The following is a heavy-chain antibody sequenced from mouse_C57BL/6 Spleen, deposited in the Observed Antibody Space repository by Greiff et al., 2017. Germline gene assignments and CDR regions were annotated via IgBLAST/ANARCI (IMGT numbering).Heavy chain of an antibody. J-gene: IGHJ1*03. D-gene: IGHD1-1*01. Sequence: QVQLKQSGPELVKPGASVKISCKASGYAFSSSWMNWVKQRPGKGLEWIGRIYPGDGDTNYNGKFKGKATLTADKSSSTAYMQLSSLTSEDSAVYFCARCDTTVVARGYFDVWGTGTTVTVSS. V-gene: IGHV1-82*01. CDR3: ARCDTTVVARGYFDV. CDR2: IYPGDGDT. CDR1: GYAFSSSW.